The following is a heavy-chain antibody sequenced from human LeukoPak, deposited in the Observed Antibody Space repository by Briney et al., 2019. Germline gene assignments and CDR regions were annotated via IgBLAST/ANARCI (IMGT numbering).Heavy chain of an antibody. CDR3: ARDRGGGYYDY. Sequence: GGSLRLSCATAGFTFSDFYMSWIRQAPGKGLEWISYISSSGSSTNYADSVKGRFTISRDNAKNSLYLQMNSLRAEDTAVYYCARDRGGGYYDYWGQGTLVTVSS. CDR1: GFTFSDFY. CDR2: ISSSGSST. V-gene: IGHV3-11*05. D-gene: IGHD3-16*01. J-gene: IGHJ4*02.